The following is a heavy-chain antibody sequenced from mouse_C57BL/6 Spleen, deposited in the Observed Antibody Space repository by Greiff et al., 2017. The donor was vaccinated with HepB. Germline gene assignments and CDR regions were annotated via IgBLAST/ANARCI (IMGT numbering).Heavy chain of an antibody. CDR2: IYPRDGST. J-gene: IGHJ3*01. CDR3: ARAAQATAWFAY. Sequence: QVQLQQPGAELVKPGASVKLSCKASGYTFTDHTIHWMKQRPEQGLEWIGYIYPRDGSTKYNEKFKGKATLTADKSSSTAYMQLNSLTSEDSAVYFCARAAQATAWFAYWGQGTLVTVSA. V-gene: IGHV1-78*01. CDR1: GYTFTDHT. D-gene: IGHD3-2*02.